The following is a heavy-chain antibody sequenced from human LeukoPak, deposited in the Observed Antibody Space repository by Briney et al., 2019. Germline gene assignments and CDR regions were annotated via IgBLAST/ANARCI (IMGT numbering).Heavy chain of an antibody. CDR1: GFTFSSYA. Sequence: GGSLRLSCAASGFTFSSYAMSWVRQAPGKGLEWVLAISSSGGSTYYADSVKGRFTISRDNSKNTLYLQMNSLRAEDTAVYYCAKGRGYSGYDFSDYWGQGTLVTVSS. D-gene: IGHD5-12*01. J-gene: IGHJ4*02. CDR2: ISSSGGST. CDR3: AKGRGYSGYDFSDY. V-gene: IGHV3-23*01.